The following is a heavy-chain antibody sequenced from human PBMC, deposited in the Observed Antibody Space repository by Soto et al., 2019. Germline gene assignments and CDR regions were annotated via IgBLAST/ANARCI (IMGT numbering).Heavy chain of an antibody. J-gene: IGHJ5*02. CDR3: ARGRTGYVWGSYRYNWFDP. CDR1: GGSFSGYY. V-gene: IGHV4-34*01. Sequence: SETLSLTCAVYGGSFSGYYWSWIRQPPGKGLEWIGEINHSGSTNYNPSLKSRVTISVDTSKNQFSLKLSSVTAADTAVYYCARGRTGYVWGSYRYNWFDPWGQGTLVTVSS. D-gene: IGHD3-16*02. CDR2: INHSGST.